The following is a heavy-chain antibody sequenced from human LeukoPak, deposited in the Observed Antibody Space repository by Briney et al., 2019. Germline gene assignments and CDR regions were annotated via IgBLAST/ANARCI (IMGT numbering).Heavy chain of an antibody. CDR1: VYTFTRYG. CDR3: ARVEGYSSGQASGD. V-gene: IGHV1-18*01. Sequence: SSVPVSCKASVYTFTRYGISWVGQAPGQGLDGMGWISAYNRNTNYDQNLQGRVPMTTATSTSTAHMELRSLRSDDTAVYYCARVEGYSSGQASGDWGQGTLVTVSS. D-gene: IGHD6-19*01. CDR2: ISAYNRNT. J-gene: IGHJ4*02.